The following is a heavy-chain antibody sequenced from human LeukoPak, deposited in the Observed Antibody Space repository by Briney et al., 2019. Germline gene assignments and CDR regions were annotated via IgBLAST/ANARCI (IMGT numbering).Heavy chain of an antibody. D-gene: IGHD2-21*01. CDR3: ARDETVDGAFDI. V-gene: IGHV1-69*13. CDR2: IIPIFGTA. J-gene: IGHJ3*02. CDR1: GGTFSSYA. Sequence: ASVKASCKASGGTFSSYAISWVRQAPGQGLEWMGGIIPIFGTANYAQKFQGRVTITADESTSTAYMELSSLRSEETAVYYCARDETVDGAFDIWGQGTMVTVSS.